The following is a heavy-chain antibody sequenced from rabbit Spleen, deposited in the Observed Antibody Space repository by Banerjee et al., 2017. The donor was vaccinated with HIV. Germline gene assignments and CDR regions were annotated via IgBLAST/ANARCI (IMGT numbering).Heavy chain of an antibody. D-gene: IGHD7-1*01. CDR2: IYTGNYKT. J-gene: IGHJ6*01. CDR1: GFSFGFNDY. Sequence: QSLEESGGDLVKPGASVTLTCTASGFSFGFNDYMCWVRQAPGKGLEWIGCIYTGNYKTYYAGWAKGRFTISKASSTTVTLQMTSLTAADTATYFCARDTGTSFSTYGMDLWGPGTLVTVS. V-gene: IGHV1S40*01. CDR3: ARDTGTSFSTYGMDL.